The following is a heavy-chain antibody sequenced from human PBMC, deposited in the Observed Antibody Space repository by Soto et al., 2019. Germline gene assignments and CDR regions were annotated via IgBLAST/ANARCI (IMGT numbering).Heavy chain of an antibody. J-gene: IGHJ5*02. CDR2: ISGGGDNT. CDR1: AFTFSRFA. Sequence: EVPLLESGGGLVQPGGSLRLSCAASAFTFSRFAMSWVRQTPGNGLEWVSAISGGGDNTFYADSVEGRFTISRANSKTTLYLQMNGLRVEDTAVYYCATGLGGSGAYEWVAPWGQGTVVTVSS. CDR3: ATGLGGSGAYEWVAP. V-gene: IGHV3-23*01. D-gene: IGHD3-10*01.